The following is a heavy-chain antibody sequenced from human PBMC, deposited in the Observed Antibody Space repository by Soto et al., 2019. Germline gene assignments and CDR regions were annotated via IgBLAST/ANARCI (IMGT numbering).Heavy chain of an antibody. D-gene: IGHD4-17*01. J-gene: IGHJ4*02. CDR2: ISWNSGSV. Sequence: DVQLVESGGGLVQPGRSLRLSCAASGFTFDNYAMNWVRQAPGKGLEWVSGISWNSGSVAYADSVKGRFTISRDNAKYSLYLEMYSLRAEDTALYFCAKEWGTTVNNPFDYWGPGNLVTVSS. CDR1: GFTFDNYA. CDR3: AKEWGTTVNNPFDY. V-gene: IGHV3-9*01.